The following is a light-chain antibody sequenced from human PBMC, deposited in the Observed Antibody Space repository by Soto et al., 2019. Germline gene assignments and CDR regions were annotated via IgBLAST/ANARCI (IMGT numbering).Light chain of an antibody. CDR3: AAWDDSLNGYV. J-gene: IGLJ1*01. Sequence: QSVLTQPPSASGTPGQRVTISSSGSSSNIGSNTVTWYQQLPGSAPKLLIYSNNQRPSGVPDRFSGSKSGTSASLAISGLQFDDEADYHCAAWDDSLNGYVFGSGTNVTVL. CDR1: SSNIGSNT. V-gene: IGLV1-44*01. CDR2: SNN.